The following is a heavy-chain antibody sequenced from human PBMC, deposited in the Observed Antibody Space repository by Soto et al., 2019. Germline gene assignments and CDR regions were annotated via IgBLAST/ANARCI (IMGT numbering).Heavy chain of an antibody. CDR1: GYTFSDYC. J-gene: IGHJ4*02. CDR2: INAGNGNT. CDR3: ARSVVVPTAPDY. V-gene: IGHV1-18*01. Sequence: GSPVKVSCKAVGYTFSDYCISWRRQDPGQGLEWMGWINAGNGNTKYSQKFQGRVTITTDTSASTAYMELSSLRSEDTAVYYCARSVVVPTAPDYWGQGTLVTVSS. D-gene: IGHD2-2*01.